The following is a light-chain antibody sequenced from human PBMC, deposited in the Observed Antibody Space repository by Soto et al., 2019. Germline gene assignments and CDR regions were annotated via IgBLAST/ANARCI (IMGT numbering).Light chain of an antibody. V-gene: IGKV1-27*01. CDR2: AAS. CDR1: QGISNY. CDR3: QKYNSSPRT. Sequence: DIQMTQSPSSLSASVGDRVTITCRASQGISNYLACYHQKPGKVPKLLIYAASTLQSGVPSWFSGSGSGTDLNLTIRSLKTEDVATYYCQKYNSSPRTFGQGTKVEIK. J-gene: IGKJ1*01.